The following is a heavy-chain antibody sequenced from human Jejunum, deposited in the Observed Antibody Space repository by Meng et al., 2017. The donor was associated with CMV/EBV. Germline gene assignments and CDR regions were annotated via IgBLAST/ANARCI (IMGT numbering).Heavy chain of an antibody. Sequence: AAYGFSFSNYMMNWVRQAPGKGLEWVSSISISGYRYYADSVKGRFTISRDDAESSLFLQMNSLGAEDTAVYYCARVLKGGTYFDNWGQGTQVTVSS. CDR2: ISISGYR. V-gene: IGHV3-21*01. CDR3: ARVLKGGTYFDN. J-gene: IGHJ4*02. D-gene: IGHD1-26*01. CDR1: GFSFSNYM.